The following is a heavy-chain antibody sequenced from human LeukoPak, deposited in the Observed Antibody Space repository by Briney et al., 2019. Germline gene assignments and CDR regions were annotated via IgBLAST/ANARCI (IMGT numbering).Heavy chain of an antibody. Sequence: GSLRLSCAASGFTFSSYAMSWIRQSPGKGLEWIGSIYYSGSTYYNPSLKSRVTASVDTSKSQFSLNLSSVTAADTAVYYCARERIAARSNYFDYWGQGTLVTVSS. D-gene: IGHD6-6*01. CDR2: IYYSGST. CDR3: ARERIAARSNYFDY. V-gene: IGHV4-39*07. J-gene: IGHJ4*02. CDR1: GFTFSSYA.